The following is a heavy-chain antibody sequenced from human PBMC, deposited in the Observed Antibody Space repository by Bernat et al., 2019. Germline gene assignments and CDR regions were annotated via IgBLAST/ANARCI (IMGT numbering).Heavy chain of an antibody. V-gene: IGHV1-58*01. D-gene: IGHD3-16*01. Sequence: QMQLVQSGPEVKKPGTSVKVSCKASGFTFTSSAVQWVRQARGQRLEWIGWIVVGSGNTNYAQKFQERVTITRDMSTRTAYMGLSSLRSEDTAVYYCAAANLGGGVYFDYWGQGTLVTVSS. CDR2: IVVGSGNT. CDR3: AAANLGGGVYFDY. J-gene: IGHJ4*02. CDR1: GFTFTSSA.